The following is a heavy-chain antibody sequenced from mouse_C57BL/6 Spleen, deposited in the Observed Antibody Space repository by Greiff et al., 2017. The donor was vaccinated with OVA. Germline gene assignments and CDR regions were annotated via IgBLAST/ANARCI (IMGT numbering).Heavy chain of an antibody. CDR3: AREYSNYGYFDV. V-gene: IGHV1-61*01. CDR2: IYPSDSET. J-gene: IGHJ1*03. D-gene: IGHD2-5*01. CDR1: GYTFTSYW. Sequence: QVHVKQPGAELVRPGSSVKLSCKASGYTFTSYWMDWVKQRPGQGLEWIGNIYPSDSETHYNQKFKDKATLTVDKSSSTAYMQLSSLTSEDSAVYYCAREYSNYGYFDVWGTGTTVTVSS.